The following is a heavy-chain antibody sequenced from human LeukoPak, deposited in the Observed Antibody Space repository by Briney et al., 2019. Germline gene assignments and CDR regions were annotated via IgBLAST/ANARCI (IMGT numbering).Heavy chain of an antibody. D-gene: IGHD4-17*01. V-gene: IGHV4-38-2*02. CDR1: GYSISSGYY. CDR2: IFHTGGT. Sequence: SETLSLTCTVSGYSISSGYYWAWIRQPPGKGLEWIGSIFHTGGTYHNPSLKSRVTISVDTSKNQFSLKLNSVTAADTAVYYCARDYGDYGMFDYWGQGTLVTVSS. J-gene: IGHJ4*02. CDR3: ARDYGDYGMFDY.